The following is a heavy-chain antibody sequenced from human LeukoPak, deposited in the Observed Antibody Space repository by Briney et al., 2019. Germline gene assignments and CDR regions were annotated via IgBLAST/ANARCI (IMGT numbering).Heavy chain of an antibody. CDR2: INPTGTTM. CDR1: GYTCINHW. J-gene: IGHJ5*02. Sequence: GASVKVSCKASGYTCINHWMHWVRQAPGQGLEWVGLINPTGTTMLYAQKFQGRITLTRDMSATTDYMELSSLTSEDTAVYYCARDNSVGGIAWWFDPWGQGTLVTVSS. CDR3: ARDNSVGGIAWWFDP. V-gene: IGHV1-46*01. D-gene: IGHD1-26*01.